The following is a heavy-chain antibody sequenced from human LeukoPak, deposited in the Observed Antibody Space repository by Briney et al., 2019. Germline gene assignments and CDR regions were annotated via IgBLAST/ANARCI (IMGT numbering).Heavy chain of an antibody. V-gene: IGHV3-66*01. CDR2: IYSGGST. CDR3: ARGAPTPELDY. J-gene: IGHJ4*02. Sequence: GGSLRLSCAASGFTASSNYMSWVRQAPGKGLEWVSVIYSGGSTYYADSVKGRFTISRDNSKNTLYLQMNSLRAEDTAVYYCARGAPTPELDYWGQGTLVTVSS. D-gene: IGHD1-26*01. CDR1: GFTASSNY.